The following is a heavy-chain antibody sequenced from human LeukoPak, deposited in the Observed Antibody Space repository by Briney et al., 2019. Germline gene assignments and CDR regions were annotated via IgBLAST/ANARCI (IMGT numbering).Heavy chain of an antibody. D-gene: IGHD6-19*01. CDR3: AEGHRLVRNWFDP. Sequence: GGSLRLSCAASGFTFSSYGMHWVRQAPGKGLEWGAVISYDGSNKYYADSVKGRFTMSRDNSTNTLYLQMNSLRAEDTAVYYCAEGHRLVRNWFDPWGQGTLVTVSS. V-gene: IGHV3-30*18. J-gene: IGHJ5*02. CDR2: ISYDGSNK. CDR1: GFTFSSYG.